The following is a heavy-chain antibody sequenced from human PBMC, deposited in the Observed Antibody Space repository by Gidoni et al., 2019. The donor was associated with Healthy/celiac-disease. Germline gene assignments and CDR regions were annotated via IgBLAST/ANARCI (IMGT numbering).Heavy chain of an antibody. D-gene: IGHD3-10*01. Sequence: EVQLLESGGGLVQPGGSLRLSCAASGFTFSSDAMSWVRQAPGKGLEWFSAISGSGGITYYADSVKGRFTISRDNSKKTLDLQMNSLRAEDTAVYYCAKLGPPLFGELSRPYWGQGTLVTVSS. J-gene: IGHJ4*02. CDR1: GFTFSSDA. V-gene: IGHV3-23*01. CDR3: AKLGPPLFGELSRPY. CDR2: ISGSGGIT.